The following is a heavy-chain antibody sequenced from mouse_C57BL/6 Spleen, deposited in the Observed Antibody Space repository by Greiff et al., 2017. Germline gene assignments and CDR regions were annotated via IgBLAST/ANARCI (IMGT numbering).Heavy chain of an antibody. CDR3: ARRYGNYGGLYYAMDD. J-gene: IGHJ4*01. V-gene: IGHV1-55*01. CDR1: GYTFTSYW. CDR2: IYPGSGST. Sequence: QVQLQQPGAELVKPGASVKMSCKASGYTFTSYWITWVKQRPGQGLEWIGDIYPGSGSTNYTEKFKSKATLTVDTSSSTAYMQLSSLTSEDSAVYYCARRYGNYGGLYYAMDDWGKGTSVTVSS. D-gene: IGHD2-10*02.